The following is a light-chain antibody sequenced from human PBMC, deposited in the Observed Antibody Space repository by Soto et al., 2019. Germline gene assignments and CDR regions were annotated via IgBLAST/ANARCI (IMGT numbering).Light chain of an antibody. V-gene: IGLV1-40*01. CDR1: SSNIGAGYD. CDR3: SSYTSSSTVV. CDR2: EVS. Sequence: QSVLTQPPSVSGAPGQRVTISCTGSSSNIGAGYDVHWYQQLPGTAPKLMIYEVSNRPSGVSNRFSGSKSGNTAPLTISGLQAEEEADYYCSSYTSSSTVVFGGGTQLTVL. J-gene: IGLJ2*01.